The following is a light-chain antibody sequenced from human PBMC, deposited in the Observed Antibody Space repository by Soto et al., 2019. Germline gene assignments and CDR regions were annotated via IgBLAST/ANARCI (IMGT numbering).Light chain of an antibody. CDR2: DVS. CDR3: SSYTSGSVL. J-gene: IGLJ3*02. CDR1: SRDVGNYNF. Sequence: QSALTQPASVSGSPGQSITVSCSGTSRDVGNYNFVSWYQQHPGKAPKVIIYDVSNRPSGVSDRFSASKSGNTASLTISGVQTEDEAVYFCSSYTSGSVLFGGGTKLTVL. V-gene: IGLV2-14*01.